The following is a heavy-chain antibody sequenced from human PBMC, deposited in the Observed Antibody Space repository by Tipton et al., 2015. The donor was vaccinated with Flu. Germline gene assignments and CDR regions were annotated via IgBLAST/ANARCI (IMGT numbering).Heavy chain of an antibody. CDR3: ARSSYSGSYGGGYFDY. CDR1: GGSISSYY. CDR2: IYYSGNT. D-gene: IGHD1-26*01. Sequence: TLSLTCTVSGGSISSYYWSWIRQPPGKGLEWIGYIYYSGNTNYNPSLKSRVTISVDTSKNQISLKLSSVTAADTAVYYCARSSYSGSYGGGYFDYWGQGTLVTVSS. J-gene: IGHJ4*02. V-gene: IGHV4-59*12.